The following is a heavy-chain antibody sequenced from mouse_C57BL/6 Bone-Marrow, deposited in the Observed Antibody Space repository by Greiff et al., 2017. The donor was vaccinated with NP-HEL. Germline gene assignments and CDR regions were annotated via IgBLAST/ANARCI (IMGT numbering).Heavy chain of an antibody. V-gene: IGHV3-8*01. CDR2: ISYSGST. CDR1: GYSITSDY. CDR3: AKGPITTVVANWYFDV. Sequence: EVQRVESGPGLAKPSQTLSLTCSVTGYSITSDYWNWIRKFPGNKLEYMGYISYSGSTYYNPSLKSRISITRDTSKNQYYLQLNSVTTEDTATYYCAKGPITTVVANWYFDVWGTGTTVTVSS. J-gene: IGHJ1*03. D-gene: IGHD1-1*01.